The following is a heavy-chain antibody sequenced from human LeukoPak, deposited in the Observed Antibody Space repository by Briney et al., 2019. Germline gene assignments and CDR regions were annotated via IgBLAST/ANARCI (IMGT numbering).Heavy chain of an antibody. CDR2: IHHDGSNK. CDR1: GFTFSSYG. D-gene: IGHD3-10*01. J-gene: IGHJ6*04. Sequence: GGSLRLSCAASGFTFSSYGMHWVRQAPGKGLDWVAFIHHDGSNKYYADSVRGRFTISRDNSKNTLYLQMNSLRAEDTAVYYCANFVAVRAWGKGTTVTVSS. CDR3: ANFVAVRA. V-gene: IGHV3-30*02.